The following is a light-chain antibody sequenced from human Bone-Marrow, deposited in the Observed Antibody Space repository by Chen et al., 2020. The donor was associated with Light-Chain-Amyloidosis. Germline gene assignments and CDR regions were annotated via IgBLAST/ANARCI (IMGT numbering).Light chain of an antibody. CDR3: CSCVPGTTCSAV. J-gene: IGLJ7*01. CDR2: GVT. Sequence: QSALTQPASVSGSPGQSITISCTGTSNDVGNYNLVSWYQQHPGKAPKLIIYGVTKRPSGVSDRCAGSKAGNTVSRTIAGREAEDEASYVGCSCVPGTTCSAVFGGGTQLTVL. V-gene: IGLV2-23*02. CDR1: SNDVGNYNL.